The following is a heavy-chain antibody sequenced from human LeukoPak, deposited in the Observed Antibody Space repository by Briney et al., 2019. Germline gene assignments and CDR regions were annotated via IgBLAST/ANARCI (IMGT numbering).Heavy chain of an antibody. CDR1: GFPCSNAW. Sequence: PGGPLTLFCTTSGFPCSNAWMRWVRQAPGRGVECVGRFSSKTDGRTTDYAAHVKGRFTFSRDDSKNTLYLQMNSLKTEDRAVYYCIKSGGDWHWGERTLVTVSS. CDR3: IKSGGDWH. V-gene: IGHV3-15*05. J-gene: IGHJ4*02. D-gene: IGHD2-21*02. CDR2: FSSKTDGRTT.